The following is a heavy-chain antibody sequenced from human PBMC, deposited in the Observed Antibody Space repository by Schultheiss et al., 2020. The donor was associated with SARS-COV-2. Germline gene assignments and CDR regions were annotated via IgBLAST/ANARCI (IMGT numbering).Heavy chain of an antibody. Sequence: SETLSLTCTVSSGSISNTIYYWGWIRQPPEKGLEWIGSIYTSGSTNYNPSLKSRVTISVDTSKNQFSLKLSSVTAADTAVYYCARTGYATCASGYYVGPWVDPWGQGTLVTVSS. V-gene: IGHV4-39*07. D-gene: IGHD5-12*01. J-gene: IGHJ5*02. CDR1: SGSISNTIYY. CDR2: IYTSGST. CDR3: ARTGYATCASGYYVGPWVDP.